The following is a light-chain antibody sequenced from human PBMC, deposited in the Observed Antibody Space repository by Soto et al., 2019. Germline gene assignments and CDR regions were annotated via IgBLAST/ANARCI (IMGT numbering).Light chain of an antibody. CDR3: QHTLKWPPT. CDR2: DAS. CDR1: QSISSW. Sequence: DIQMTQSPSTLSASVGDRVTITCRASQSISSWLAWYQQKPGKAPKLLIYDASSLESGVPARFSGSGSATEFTLTISSLQSEDFALYYCQHTLKWPPTFGQGTKVDIK. J-gene: IGKJ1*01. V-gene: IGKV1-5*01.